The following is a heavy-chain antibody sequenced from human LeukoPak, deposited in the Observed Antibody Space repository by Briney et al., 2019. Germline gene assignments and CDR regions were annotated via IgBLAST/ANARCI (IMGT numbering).Heavy chain of an antibody. Sequence: PGGSLRLSCAASGFTFDDYAMHWVRQAPGKGLEWVSLISGDGGSTYYADSVKGRFTISRDNSKSSLYLQMNSLRTGDTALYYCALSGPDAFDIWGQGTMVTVSS. D-gene: IGHD3-10*01. CDR2: ISGDGGST. CDR3: ALSGPDAFDI. J-gene: IGHJ3*02. V-gene: IGHV3-43*02. CDR1: GFTFDDYA.